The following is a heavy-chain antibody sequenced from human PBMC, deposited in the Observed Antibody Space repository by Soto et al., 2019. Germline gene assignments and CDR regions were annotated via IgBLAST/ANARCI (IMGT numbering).Heavy chain of an antibody. J-gene: IGHJ3*02. CDR2: ISKNGIDT. V-gene: IGHV3-23*01. D-gene: IGHD6-19*01. Sequence: EVQLLESGGGLVQPGRSLRLSCAASRFTFSSYAMTWVRQAPGKGLEWVSSISKNGIDTFYADSVKGRFTISRDNSKNTLYLHINSLRADDTAIYYCAKPKGGQWACCGDFDICGQGTKVTVSS. CDR1: RFTFSSYA. CDR3: AKPKGGQWACCGDFDI.